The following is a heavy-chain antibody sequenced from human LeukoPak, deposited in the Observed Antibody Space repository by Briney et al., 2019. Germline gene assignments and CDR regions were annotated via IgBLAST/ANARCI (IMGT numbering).Heavy chain of an antibody. CDR2: ISYDGSNK. V-gene: IGHV3-30*04. Sequence: GGSLRLSCAASGFTFSSYAMHWVRQAPGKGLEWVAVISYDGSNKYYADSVKGRFTISRDNSKNTLYLQMNSLRAEDTAVYYCARGTYSSGWYPLTYYFDYWGQGTLVTVSS. J-gene: IGHJ4*02. CDR3: ARGTYSSGWYPLTYYFDY. D-gene: IGHD6-19*01. CDR1: GFTFSSYA.